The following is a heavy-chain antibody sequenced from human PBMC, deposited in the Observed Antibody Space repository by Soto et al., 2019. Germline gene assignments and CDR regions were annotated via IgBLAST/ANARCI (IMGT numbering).Heavy chain of an antibody. CDR3: AKGVEQHRALGY. J-gene: IGHJ4*02. D-gene: IGHD6-13*01. CDR2: ISYDGSNK. V-gene: IGHV3-30*18. Sequence: GGSLRLSCAASGFTFSSYGMHWVRQAPGKGLEWVAVISYDGSNKYYADSVKGRFTISRDNSKNTLYLQMNSLRAEDTAVYYCAKGVEQHRALGYWGQGTLVTVSS. CDR1: GFTFSSYG.